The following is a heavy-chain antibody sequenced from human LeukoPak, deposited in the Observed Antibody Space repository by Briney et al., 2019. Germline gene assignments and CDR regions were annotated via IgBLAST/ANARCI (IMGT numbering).Heavy chain of an antibody. V-gene: IGHV4-61*02. J-gene: IGHJ5*02. CDR2: IYTSGST. Sequence: SQTLSLTCTVSGGSISSGSYYWSWIRQPAGKGLEWIGRIYTSGSTNYNPSLKSRVTISVDTSKNQFSLKLSSVTAADTAVYYCARHTLTPPFNWFDPWGQGTLVTFSS. D-gene: IGHD4-23*01. CDR3: ARHTLTPPFNWFDP. CDR1: GGSISSGSYY.